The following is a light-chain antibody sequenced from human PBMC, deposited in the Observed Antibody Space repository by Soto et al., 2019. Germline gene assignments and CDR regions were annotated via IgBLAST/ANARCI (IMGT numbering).Light chain of an antibody. CDR2: GAS. J-gene: IGKJ1*01. CDR3: QQYGSSPRT. V-gene: IGKV3-20*01. CDR1: QSVSSSY. Sequence: IVLSPSPGTLSLSPGERATPSCRCSQSVSSSYLAWYQQKPGQAPRLLIYGASSRATGIPDRFSGSGSGTDFTLTISRLEPEDFAVYYCQQYGSSPRTFGQGTKVDIK.